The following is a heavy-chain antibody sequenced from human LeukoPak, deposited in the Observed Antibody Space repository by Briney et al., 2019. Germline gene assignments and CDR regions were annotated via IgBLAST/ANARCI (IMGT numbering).Heavy chain of an antibody. CDR2: VSAYNGET. CDR1: GYTFTSYG. D-gene: IGHD3-10*01. J-gene: IGHJ6*03. V-gene: IGHV1-18*01. CDR3: ARGGITTYMDV. Sequence: ASVKVSCKLSGYTFTSYGINWVRQAPGQGLEWMGWVSAYNGETNYTQGLQGRVTMTTDTSTSTAYMELRSLRSDDTAVYFCARGGITTYMDVWGKGTAVTVSS.